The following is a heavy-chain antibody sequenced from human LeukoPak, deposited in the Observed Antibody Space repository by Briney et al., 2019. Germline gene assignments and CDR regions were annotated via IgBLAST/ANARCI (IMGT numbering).Heavy chain of an antibody. CDR1: GFTFSSYN. D-gene: IGHD3-10*02. J-gene: IGHJ6*04. CDR2: ISSSGSTI. CDR3: AELGITIIGGV. Sequence: GGSLRLSCAASGFTFSSYNMNWVRQAPGKGLEWVSYISSSGSTIYYADSVKGRFTISRGNAKNSLYLQMNSLRAEDTAVYYFAELGITIIGGVWGKGTTVTISS. V-gene: IGHV3-48*04.